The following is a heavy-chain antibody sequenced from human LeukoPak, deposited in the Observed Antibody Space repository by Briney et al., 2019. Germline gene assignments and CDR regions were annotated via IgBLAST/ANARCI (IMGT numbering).Heavy chain of an antibody. CDR1: GGSISSYY. CDR2: VSYSGST. V-gene: IGHV4-59*01. CDR3: ARGDSNIWYPRGLHLDH. D-gene: IGHD6-13*01. J-gene: IGHJ4*02. Sequence: PSETLSLTCTVSGGSISSYYWSWVRQPPGKGLEWIGYVSYSGSTDYNPSLKSRVIISIDTSKNQFSLRLSSVTAADTAVYYCARGDSNIWYPRGLHLDHWGQGILVAVSS.